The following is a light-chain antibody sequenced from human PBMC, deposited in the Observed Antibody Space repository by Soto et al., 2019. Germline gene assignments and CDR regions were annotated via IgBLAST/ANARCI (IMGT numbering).Light chain of an antibody. CDR2: DAS. J-gene: IGKJ3*01. V-gene: IGKV3-20*01. Sequence: EIVLTQSPGTLSLSPGDRATLSCRASQSVDSTYLAWYQQQPRQAPRLLIYDASSRATVIPVRLSGGGSGTDFPLTISRLEPDDVAVYYCQQYGRSSFSFGPGTKVDIK. CDR1: QSVDSTY. CDR3: QQYGRSSFS.